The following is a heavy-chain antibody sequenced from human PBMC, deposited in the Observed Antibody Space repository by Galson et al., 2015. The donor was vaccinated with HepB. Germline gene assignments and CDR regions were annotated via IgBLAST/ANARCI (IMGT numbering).Heavy chain of an antibody. V-gene: IGHV3-33*06. Sequence: SLRLSCAASRFTFRNYDIHWVRQAPGKGLEWVASISYGAGHTICRDSVRGRFTISRDNDKNMVYLQMTSLRTEDTGLYFCAKDAVGWNDGHDKNHKYHMDVWGKGTTVFVS. J-gene: IGHJ6*03. CDR2: ISYGAGHT. D-gene: IGHD1-1*01. CDR1: RFTFRNYD. CDR3: AKDAVGWNDGHDKNHKYHMDV.